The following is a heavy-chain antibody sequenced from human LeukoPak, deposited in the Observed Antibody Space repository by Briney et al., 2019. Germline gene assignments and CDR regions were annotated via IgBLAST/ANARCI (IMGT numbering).Heavy chain of an antibody. Sequence: GGSLRLSCAASGFTFSSYSMTWVRQAPGKGLEWVTSISSNSSYIYYADSVRGRFTISRDNAKNSLYLQMNSLRAEDTAVYYCARLRGRRQQLVGPHGTNYYMDVWGKGTTVTVSS. V-gene: IGHV3-21*01. CDR3: ARLRGRRQQLVGPHGTNYYMDV. CDR1: GFTFSSYS. J-gene: IGHJ6*03. D-gene: IGHD6-13*01. CDR2: ISSNSSYI.